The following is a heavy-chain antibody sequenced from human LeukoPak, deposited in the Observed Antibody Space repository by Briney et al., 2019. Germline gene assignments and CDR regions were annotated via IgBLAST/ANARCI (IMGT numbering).Heavy chain of an antibody. CDR3: ARNYDFWSGYWFDP. CDR2: INPSGGST. V-gene: IGHV1-46*01. J-gene: IGHJ5*02. D-gene: IGHD3-3*01. CDR1: GYTLTELS. Sequence: ASVKVSCKVSGYTLTELSMHWVRQAPGQGLEWMGIINPSGGSTSYAQKFQGRVTMTRDTSTSTVYMELSSLRSEDTAVYYCARNYDFWSGYWFDPWGQGTLVTVSS.